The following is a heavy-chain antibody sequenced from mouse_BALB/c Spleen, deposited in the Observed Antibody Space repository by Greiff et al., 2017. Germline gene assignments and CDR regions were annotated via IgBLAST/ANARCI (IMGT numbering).Heavy chain of an antibody. CDR3: ARATDYYGRGWFAY. Sequence: EVKVVESGGGLVQPGGSLRLSCATSGFTFSDFYMEWVRQPPGKRLEWIAASRNKANDYTTEYSASVKGRFIVSRDTSQIILYLQMNALRAEDTAMYYCARATDYYGRGWFAYWGQGTLVTVSA. V-gene: IGHV7-1*02. J-gene: IGHJ3*01. D-gene: IGHD1-2*01. CDR2: SRNKANDYTT. CDR1: GFTFSDFY.